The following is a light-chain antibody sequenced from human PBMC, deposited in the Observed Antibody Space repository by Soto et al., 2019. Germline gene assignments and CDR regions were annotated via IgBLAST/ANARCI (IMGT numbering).Light chain of an antibody. J-gene: IGKJ1*01. CDR2: GAS. Sequence: LTQSPGTLSLSPGERATLSCRASQSIRSTLAWYQQKPGQAPRLLIYGASTRATGIPARFSGSGSGTEFTLTISSLQSEDFAVYYCQHYYNWPRTFGQGTKVDI. V-gene: IGKV3-15*01. CDR3: QHYYNWPRT. CDR1: QSIRST.